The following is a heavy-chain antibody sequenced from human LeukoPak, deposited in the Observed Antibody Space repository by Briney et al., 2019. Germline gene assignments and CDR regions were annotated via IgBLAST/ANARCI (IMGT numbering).Heavy chain of an antibody. D-gene: IGHD2-2*03. CDR1: GFTFSSYW. CDR2: INSDGTTT. J-gene: IGHJ4*02. V-gene: IGHV3-74*01. CDR3: ARASWISTADAVC. Sequence: PGGSLKLSCAASGFTFSSYWMHWVRQAPGKGLLWVSRINSDGTTTYYADSVKGRFTISRDDSRNTVYLQLNNLRVEDTAIYYCARASWISTADAVCWGQGTQVTVSS.